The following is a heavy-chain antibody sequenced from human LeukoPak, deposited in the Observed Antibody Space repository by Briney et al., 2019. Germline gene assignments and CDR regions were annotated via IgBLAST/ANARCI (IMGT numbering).Heavy chain of an antibody. Sequence: PGGSLRLSCAASGFTFSSYEMNWVRQAPGQGLEWVSYISSSGNTIYYADSVKGRFTISRDNAKNSLYLQMNSLRAEDTAVYYCARATYSSNWFPDYWGQGTLVTVSS. V-gene: IGHV3-48*03. J-gene: IGHJ4*02. CDR3: ARATYSSNWFPDY. D-gene: IGHD6-13*01. CDR1: GFTFSSYE. CDR2: ISSSGNTI.